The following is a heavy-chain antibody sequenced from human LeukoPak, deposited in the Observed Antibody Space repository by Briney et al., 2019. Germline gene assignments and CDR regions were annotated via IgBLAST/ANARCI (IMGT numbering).Heavy chain of an antibody. CDR1: GFSLSTSGVG. D-gene: IGHD3-3*01. J-gene: IGHJ3*02. V-gene: IGHV2-5*01. CDR2: IYWNDDK. CDR3: ALWSWLLSDDAFDI. Sequence: SGPTLVKPTQTLTLTCTFSGFSLSTSGVGVGWIRQPPGKALEWLALIYWNDDKRYSPSLKSRLTITKDTSKNQVVLTMTNMDPVDTATYYCALWSWLLSDDAFDIWGQGTMVTVSS.